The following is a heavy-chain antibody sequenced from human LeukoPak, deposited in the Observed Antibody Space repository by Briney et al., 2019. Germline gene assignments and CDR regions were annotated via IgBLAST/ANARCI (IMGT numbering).Heavy chain of an antibody. J-gene: IGHJ4*02. Sequence: PGGSLRLSCAASGFTFSSYSMNWVRQAPGKGLEWVSSISSISSYIFYADSVKGRFTISRDNAKNPLYLQMNSLRAEDTAVYYCARGDIVVVPAATDYWGQGALVTVSS. D-gene: IGHD2-2*01. CDR1: GFTFSSYS. CDR2: ISSISSYI. V-gene: IGHV3-21*01. CDR3: ARGDIVVVPAATDY.